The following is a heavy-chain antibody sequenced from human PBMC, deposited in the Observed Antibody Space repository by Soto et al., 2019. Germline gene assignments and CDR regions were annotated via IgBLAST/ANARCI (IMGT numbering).Heavy chain of an antibody. CDR3: ARERQWLVPRTFDY. CDR2: INHSGST. D-gene: IGHD6-19*01. V-gene: IGHV4-34*01. Sequence: SETLSLTCAVYGGSFSGYYWSWIRQPPGKGLEWIGEINHSGSTNYNPSLKSRVTISVDTSKNQFSLKLSSVTAADTAVYYCARERQWLVPRTFDYWGQGTLVTVSS. J-gene: IGHJ4*02. CDR1: GGSFSGYY.